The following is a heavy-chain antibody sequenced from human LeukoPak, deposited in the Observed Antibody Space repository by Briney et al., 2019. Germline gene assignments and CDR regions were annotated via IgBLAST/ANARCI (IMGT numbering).Heavy chain of an antibody. Sequence: GGSLRLSCAASGFTLRSSAMSWVRQAPGKGLEWVSAISGDGGTISYAASVRGRFTISRDNAKNTLFLQMSSLRAGDTALYYCAKVPYDSSGYYYFDYWGQGTLVTVSS. CDR3: AKVPYDSSGYYYFDY. V-gene: IGHV3-23*01. CDR2: ISGDGGTI. CDR1: GFTLRSSA. J-gene: IGHJ4*02. D-gene: IGHD3-22*01.